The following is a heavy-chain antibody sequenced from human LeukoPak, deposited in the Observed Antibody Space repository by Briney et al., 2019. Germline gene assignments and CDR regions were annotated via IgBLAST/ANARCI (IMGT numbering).Heavy chain of an antibody. Sequence: GGSLRLSCGALGLSFSTYWMTWVPQAPGKGLEGGANIKQDKREKYYVHSVKGRFTISRDNTNNSLYLQMNSLRVEDTAVYYCPSGRQLGRWGQGTLVTVSS. D-gene: IGHD6-13*01. CDR2: IKQDKREK. V-gene: IGHV3-7*03. CDR3: PSGRQLGR. J-gene: IGHJ4*02. CDR1: GLSFSTYW.